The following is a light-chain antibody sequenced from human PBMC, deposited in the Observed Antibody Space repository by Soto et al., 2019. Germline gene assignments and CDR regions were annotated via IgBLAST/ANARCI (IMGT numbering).Light chain of an antibody. J-gene: IGKJ4*01. CDR3: QQSQNYPLT. Sequence: DIQMTQSPSTLSGSVGDRFTITFLSSQSISSWLAWYQQKPGKAPKLLIYEASSLQSGVPSRFSGSGSGTDFTLTISSLQPEDFATYYCQQSQNYPLTFGGGTKVDIK. V-gene: IGKV1-5*01. CDR1: QSISSW. CDR2: EAS.